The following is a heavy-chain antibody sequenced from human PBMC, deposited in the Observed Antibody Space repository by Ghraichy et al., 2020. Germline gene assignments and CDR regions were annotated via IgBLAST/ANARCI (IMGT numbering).Heavy chain of an antibody. V-gene: IGHV3-33*05. J-gene: IGHJ3*01. D-gene: IGHD4-11*01. CDR1: GFTVRNSG. CDR2: ILHDESNT. CDR3: ARDNYHATFDV. Sequence: GGSLRLSCAASGFTVRNSGMHWVRQTPGKGLEWVAVILHDESNTFYADPLKGRFTISRDNSKNTLYLQMDSLRPEDTAMYHCARDNYHATFDVWGQGTMVTVSS.